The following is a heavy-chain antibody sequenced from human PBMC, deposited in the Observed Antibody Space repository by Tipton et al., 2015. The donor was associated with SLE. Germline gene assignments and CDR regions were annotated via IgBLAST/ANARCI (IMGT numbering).Heavy chain of an antibody. Sequence: GSLRLSCAASGFSFTDYALSWVRQAPGKGLEWVSGMSGRDGYIYYADSVKGRFTISRDNSKNTVYLQMNSLRAEDTAVYYCAREFEEGAYYYYGLDVWGPGTTVTVSS. D-gene: IGHD3-16*01. J-gene: IGHJ6*02. V-gene: IGHV3-23*01. CDR3: AREFEEGAYYYYGLDV. CDR2: MSGRDGYI. CDR1: GFSFTDYA.